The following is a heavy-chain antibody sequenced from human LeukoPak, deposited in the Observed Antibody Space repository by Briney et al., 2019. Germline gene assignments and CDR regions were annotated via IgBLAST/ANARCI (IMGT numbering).Heavy chain of an antibody. V-gene: IGHV1-69*04. Sequence: ASVKVSCKASGGTFNSHAINWVRQAPGQGLEWMGRNIPILDIADYAQKFQGRVTLTADKSTDTAYMELRTLRSEDTAVYYCARDGGSYFGYGFDIWGQGTTVTVSS. J-gene: IGHJ3*02. D-gene: IGHD1-26*01. CDR1: GGTFNSHA. CDR3: ARDGGSYFGYGFDI. CDR2: NIPILDIA.